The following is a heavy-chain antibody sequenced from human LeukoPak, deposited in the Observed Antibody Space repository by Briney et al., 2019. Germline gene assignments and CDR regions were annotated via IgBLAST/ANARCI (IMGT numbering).Heavy chain of an antibody. Sequence: QSGGSLRLSCAASGFTVTNNYMSWVRQAPGKGLEWVSVIYAGGTTSYADSVKGRFTISRDSSKNTLYLQMNSLRAEDTAVYYCAREGYASGTRYGMDVWGQGTTATVSS. J-gene: IGHJ6*02. D-gene: IGHD3-10*01. CDR1: GFTVTNNY. CDR3: AREGYASGTRYGMDV. V-gene: IGHV3-66*01. CDR2: IYAGGTT.